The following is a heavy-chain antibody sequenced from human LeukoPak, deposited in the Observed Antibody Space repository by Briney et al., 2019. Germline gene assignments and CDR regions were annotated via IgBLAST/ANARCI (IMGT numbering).Heavy chain of an antibody. D-gene: IGHD1-26*01. CDR2: INHSGST. V-gene: IGHV4-34*01. CDR1: GGSFSGYY. Sequence: SETLSLTCAVYGGSFSGYYWSWIRQPPGKGLEWFGEINHSGSTNYNPSLKSRVTISVDTSKNQFSLKLSSVTAADTAVYYCARVLGGSYTRWMGYYFDYWGQGTLVTVSS. CDR3: ARVLGGSYTRWMGYYFDY. J-gene: IGHJ4*02.